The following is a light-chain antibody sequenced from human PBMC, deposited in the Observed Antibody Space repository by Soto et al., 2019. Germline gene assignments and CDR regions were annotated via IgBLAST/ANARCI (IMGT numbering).Light chain of an antibody. CDR2: WAS. Sequence: DIVMTQSPDSLAVSLGESATINCKSSQSVLYSSNNKNYLAWYQQKPGQPPKLLIYWASTRESGVPDRFSGGGSGTDFTLTISSLQAEDVAVYYCQQYYSTPPAFGQGTKVEIK. V-gene: IGKV4-1*01. J-gene: IGKJ1*01. CDR3: QQYYSTPPA. CDR1: QSVLYSSNNKNY.